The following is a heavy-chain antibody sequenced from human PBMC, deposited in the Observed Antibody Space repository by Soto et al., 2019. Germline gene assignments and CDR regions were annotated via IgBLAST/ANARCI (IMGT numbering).Heavy chain of an antibody. CDR1: GDSFSSGDYY. J-gene: IGHJ6*02. CDR3: ARGSTIYGLDV. CDR2: ISHSRST. V-gene: IGHV4-30-4*01. Sequence: SETLSLTCAVSGDSFSSGDYYWSWVRQPPGKGLEWIGYISHSRSTLSNPSLKRPISISVDMPKNHFSLKVRSVTAADTAVYYCARGSTIYGLDVWGQGTTVTVS.